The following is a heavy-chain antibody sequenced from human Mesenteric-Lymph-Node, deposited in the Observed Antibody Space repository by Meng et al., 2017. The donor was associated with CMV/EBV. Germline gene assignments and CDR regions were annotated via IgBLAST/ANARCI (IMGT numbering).Heavy chain of an antibody. Sequence: GESLKISCAASGFTFNSYSMNWVRQAPGKGLEWVSSISSSSSYIYYADSVKGRFTISRDNAKNSLYLQINSLRAEDTAVYYCARETDTYYNSWSDYPNYYYHGMDVWGQGTTVTVSS. CDR1: GFTFNSYS. CDR3: ARETDTYYNSWSDYPNYYYHGMDV. V-gene: IGHV3-21*01. J-gene: IGHJ6*02. CDR2: ISSSSSYI. D-gene: IGHD3-3*01.